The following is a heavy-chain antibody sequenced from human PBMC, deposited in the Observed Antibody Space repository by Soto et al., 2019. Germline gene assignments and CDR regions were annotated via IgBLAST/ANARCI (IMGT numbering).Heavy chain of an antibody. V-gene: IGHV4-61*01. Sequence: PSETLSLTCTVSGGSVSSGSYSWSWMRQAPGKGLEWIGSIQYNGNTKYSSSLKSRLTISIDTTKNQFSLHLSSVTAAATAVYYCARFPDNSASFVFWGQGTLDTVS. CDR1: GGSVSSGSYS. D-gene: IGHD6-19*01. J-gene: IGHJ4*02. CDR2: IQYNGNT. CDR3: ARFPDNSASFVF.